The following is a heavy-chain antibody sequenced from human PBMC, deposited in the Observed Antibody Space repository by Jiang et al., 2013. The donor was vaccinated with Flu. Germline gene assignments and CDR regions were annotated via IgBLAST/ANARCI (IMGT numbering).Heavy chain of an antibody. Sequence: LLKPSETLSLTCAVYGGSFSGYYWSWIRQPPGKGLEWIGEINHSGSTNYNPSLKSRVTISVDTSKNQFSLKLSSVTAADTAVYYCARGTTVTTVDYWGQGTLVTVSS. J-gene: IGHJ4*02. CDR2: INHSGST. V-gene: IGHV4-34*01. D-gene: IGHD4-17*01. CDR1: GGSFSGYY. CDR3: ARGTTVTTVDY.